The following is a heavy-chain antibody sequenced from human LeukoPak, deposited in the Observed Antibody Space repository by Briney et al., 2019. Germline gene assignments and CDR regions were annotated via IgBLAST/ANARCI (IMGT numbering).Heavy chain of an antibody. Sequence: SETLSLTCAVYGGSFSRYYWSWIRQSPGKGLEWIAEIDHRGDTNYNPSVKSRVTISVDTSKNQFSLKVRSLSAADTAVYYCARGATISETGYFDFWGQGTPVTVSS. V-gene: IGHV4-34*01. CDR3: ARGATISETGYFDF. D-gene: IGHD5-24*01. CDR2: IDHRGDT. J-gene: IGHJ4*03. CDR1: GGSFSRYY.